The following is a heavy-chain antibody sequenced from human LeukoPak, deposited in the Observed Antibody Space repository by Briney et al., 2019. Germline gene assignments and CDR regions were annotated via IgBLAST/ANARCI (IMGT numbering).Heavy chain of an antibody. Sequence: GGSLRLSCAASGFTFDDYTMHWDRQAPGKGLEWVSLISWDGGSTYYADSVKGRFTISRDNSKNSLYLQMNSLRTEDTALYYCAKVTRGDAFDIWGQGTMVTVSS. CDR3: AKVTRGDAFDI. CDR2: ISWDGGST. CDR1: GFTFDDYT. D-gene: IGHD3-10*01. J-gene: IGHJ3*02. V-gene: IGHV3-43*01.